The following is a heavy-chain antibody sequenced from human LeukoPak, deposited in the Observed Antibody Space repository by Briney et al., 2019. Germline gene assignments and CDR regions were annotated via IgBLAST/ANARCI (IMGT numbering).Heavy chain of an antibody. V-gene: IGHV3-7*01. CDR1: GFTFSSYW. CDR3: ARVGQWLTDLMYYYYYYMDV. J-gene: IGHJ6*03. Sequence: PGGSLRLSCAASGFTFSSYWMSWVRQAPGKGLEWVANIKQDGSEKYYVDSVKGRFTISRDNAKNSLYLQMNSLRAEDTAVYYCARVGQWLTDLMYYYYYYMDVWGKGTTVTVSS. CDR2: IKQDGSEK. D-gene: IGHD6-19*01.